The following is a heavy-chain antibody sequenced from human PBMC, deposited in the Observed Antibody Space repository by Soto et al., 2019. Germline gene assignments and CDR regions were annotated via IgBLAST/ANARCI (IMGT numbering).Heavy chain of an antibody. CDR1: GFTFSSYG. D-gene: IGHD1-26*01. CDR2: ISYDGSNK. V-gene: IGHV3-30*18. Sequence: GGSLRLSCAASGFTFSSYGMHRVRQAPGKGLEWVAVISYDGSNKYYADSVKGRFTISRDNSKNTLYLQMNSLRAEDTAVYYCAKDLDGSWTSPEYWGQGTLVTVSS. J-gene: IGHJ4*02. CDR3: AKDLDGSWTSPEY.